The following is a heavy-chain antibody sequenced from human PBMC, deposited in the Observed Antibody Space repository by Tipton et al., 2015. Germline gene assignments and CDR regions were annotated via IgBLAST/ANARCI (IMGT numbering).Heavy chain of an antibody. Sequence: SLRLSCAASGFIFGDYAMSWVRQAPGKGLEWVSAISARALGTYYADSVKGRFTISRDNSKSTLSLQMSSLRADDTAVYYCAKEAIVSSLYQEKGYFDSRGQGTPVAVSS. CDR1: GFIFGDYA. CDR3: AKEAIVSSLYQEKGYFDS. D-gene: IGHD2-21*01. J-gene: IGHJ4*02. V-gene: IGHV3-23*01. CDR2: ISARALGT.